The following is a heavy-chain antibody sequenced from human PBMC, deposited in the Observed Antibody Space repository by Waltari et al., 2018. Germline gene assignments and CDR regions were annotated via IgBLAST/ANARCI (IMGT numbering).Heavy chain of an antibody. CDR2: ISGSGGTT. J-gene: IGHJ4*02. V-gene: IGHV3-23*04. D-gene: IGHD1-26*01. CDR1: GFGFANYG. CDR3: AKSSGSYYEVFDY. Sequence: EVRLVESGGGLVQPGGSLRLSCAASGFGFANYGMSWVRQAPGKGLECVSSISGSGGTTYYADSVKGRFTMSKDNSKNTLFLQMNSLRVDDTADYYCAKSSGSYYEVFDYWGRGTLVTVSS.